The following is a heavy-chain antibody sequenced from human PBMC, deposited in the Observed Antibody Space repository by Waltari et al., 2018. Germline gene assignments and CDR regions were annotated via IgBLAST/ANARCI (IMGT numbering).Heavy chain of an antibody. V-gene: IGHV3-48*03. CDR2: ISSSGSTI. Sequence: EVQLVESGGGLVQPGGSLRLPCAASGFTFSSYYMTWLRQAPGKGREWVSYISSSGSTIYYADSVKGRFTISRDNAKNSLYLQMNSLRAEDTAVYYCARVSDYSNYLDYWGQGTLVTVSS. D-gene: IGHD4-4*01. CDR1: GFTFSSYY. J-gene: IGHJ4*02. CDR3: ARVSDYSNYLDY.